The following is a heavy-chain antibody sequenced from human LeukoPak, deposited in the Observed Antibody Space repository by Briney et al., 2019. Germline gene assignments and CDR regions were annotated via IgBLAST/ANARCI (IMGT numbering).Heavy chain of an antibody. D-gene: IGHD3-10*01. J-gene: IGHJ4*02. Sequence: GTSLRLSCAASGFTFSNYAMHWVRQAPGKGLEWVAVISYNGGNKFCVDSVKGRFTISRDNSRNTLYLQMDSPRVGDTAVYYCAKDWGFQFASGIYCDFWGQGTLVTVAS. CDR3: AKDWGFQFASGIYCDF. CDR2: ISYNGGNK. CDR1: GFTFSNYA. V-gene: IGHV3-30*18.